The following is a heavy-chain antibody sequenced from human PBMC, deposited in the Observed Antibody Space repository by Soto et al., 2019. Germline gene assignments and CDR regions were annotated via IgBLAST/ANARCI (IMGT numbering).Heavy chain of an antibody. V-gene: IGHV3-23*01. D-gene: IGHD3-22*01. CDR1: EFTFSIYA. CDR2: ISYGGGTT. CDR3: AKNPGYYYDSTGYHFDY. J-gene: IGHJ4*02. Sequence: GGSLRLSCASSEFTFSIYAMSWVRRAPGKGLEWVSAISYGGGTTYYADSVKGRFTISRDNSKNTLYLQMNSLRAEDTAVYYCAKNPGYYYDSTGYHFDYWGQGTLVTVSS.